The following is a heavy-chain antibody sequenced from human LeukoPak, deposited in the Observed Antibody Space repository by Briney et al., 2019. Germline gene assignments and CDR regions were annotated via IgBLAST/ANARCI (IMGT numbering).Heavy chain of an antibody. CDR3: ARDRGQWVDWFDP. V-gene: IGHV4-59*01. Sequence: SETLSLTCTVSGGSISSYYWSWIRQPPGKGLEWIGYIYYSGSTNYNPSLKSRVTISVDTSKNQFSLKLSSVTAADTAVYYCARDRGQWVDWFDPWGQGTLVTVSS. D-gene: IGHD6-19*01. CDR2: IYYSGST. CDR1: GGSISSYY. J-gene: IGHJ5*02.